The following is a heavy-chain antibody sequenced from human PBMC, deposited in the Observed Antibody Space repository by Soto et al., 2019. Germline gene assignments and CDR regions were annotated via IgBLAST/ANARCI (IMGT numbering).Heavy chain of an antibody. D-gene: IGHD3-3*01. CDR2: ITWNSRVV. Sequence: LRLSCVGAGLNFDDFAMHWGRQAPGKGLEWVSGITWNSRVVAYADSVKGRFTISRDNARNSLYLQMDSLRDEDTALYYCAKGRYDFWSPYYFDSWGQGTLVTVSS. V-gene: IGHV3-9*01. J-gene: IGHJ4*02. CDR1: GLNFDDFA. CDR3: AKGRYDFWSPYYFDS.